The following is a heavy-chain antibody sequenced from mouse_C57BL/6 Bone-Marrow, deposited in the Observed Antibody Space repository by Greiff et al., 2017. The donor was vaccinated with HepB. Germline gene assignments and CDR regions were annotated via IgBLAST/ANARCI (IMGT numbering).Heavy chain of an antibody. J-gene: IGHJ3*01. CDR2: INPNNGGT. CDR3: ARSFAWFAY. Sequence: EVQLPQSGPELVKPGASVKISCKASGYTFTDYYMNWVKQSHGKSLEWIGDINPNNGGTSYNQKFKGKATLTVDKSSSTAYMELRSLTSEDSAVYYCARSFAWFAYWGQGTLVTVSA. V-gene: IGHV1-26*01. CDR1: GYTFTDYY.